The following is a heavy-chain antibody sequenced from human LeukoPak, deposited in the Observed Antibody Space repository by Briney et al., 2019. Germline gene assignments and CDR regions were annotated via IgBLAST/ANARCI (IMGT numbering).Heavy chain of an antibody. Sequence: PGGSLRLSCVVSGAMFRNYCMSWVRQTPGKGLEWVSSITDSGDSTYYADSVKGRFTISRDNSKDTLYLQMNSLRAEDTAIYFCAKDETWRPAADWGQGTLVTVSS. V-gene: IGHV3-23*01. CDR3: AKDETWRPAAD. CDR2: ITDSGDST. J-gene: IGHJ4*02. D-gene: IGHD2-2*01. CDR1: GAMFRNYC.